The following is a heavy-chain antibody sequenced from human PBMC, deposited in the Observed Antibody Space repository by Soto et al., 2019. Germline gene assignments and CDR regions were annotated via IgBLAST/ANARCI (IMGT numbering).Heavy chain of an antibody. CDR2: TYYRSKWYN. V-gene: IGHV6-1*01. CDR1: GDSVSSNSAA. Sequence: SQTLSLTCALSGDSVSSNSAAWNWIRQSPSRGLEWLGRTYYRSKWYNDYAVSVKSRITINPDTSKNQFSLQLNSVTPEDTAVYYCARETQYYYGSGSYIGYYYYYGMDVWGQGTTVTVSS. D-gene: IGHD3-10*01. CDR3: ARETQYYYGSGSYIGYYYYYGMDV. J-gene: IGHJ6*02.